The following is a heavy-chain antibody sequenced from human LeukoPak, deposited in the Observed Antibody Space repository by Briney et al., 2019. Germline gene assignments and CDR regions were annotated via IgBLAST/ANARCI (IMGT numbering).Heavy chain of an antibody. Sequence: SETLSLTCTVSGGSISSPYWSWIRQPPGKGLEWIGYIYYSGSTNYNPSLKSRVTISVDTSKNQFSLKLSSVTAADTAVYYCARQIIHGYLSGWFDPWGQGTLVTVSS. J-gene: IGHJ5*02. V-gene: IGHV4-59*11. D-gene: IGHD6-25*01. CDR1: GGSISSPY. CDR2: IYYSGST. CDR3: ARQIIHGYLSGWFDP.